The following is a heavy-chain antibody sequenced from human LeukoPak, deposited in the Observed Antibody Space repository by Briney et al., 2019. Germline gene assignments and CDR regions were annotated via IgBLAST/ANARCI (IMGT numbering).Heavy chain of an antibody. J-gene: IGHJ4*02. CDR3: ARERTSGWDAFDF. CDR1: GLTFSSFW. V-gene: IGHV3-74*01. Sequence: GGSLRLSCAASGLTFSSFWMHWVRQAPGKGLVWVSRINSVGSSTSYADSVKGRFTISRDNAKNTLYLQMDSLRAEDTAVYYCARERTSGWDAFDFWGQGTLVTVSS. CDR2: INSVGSST. D-gene: IGHD6-19*01.